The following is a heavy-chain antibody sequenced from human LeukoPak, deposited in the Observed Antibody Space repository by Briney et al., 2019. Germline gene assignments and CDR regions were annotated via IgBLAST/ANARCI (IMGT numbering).Heavy chain of an antibody. D-gene: IGHD6-19*01. J-gene: IGHJ6*02. V-gene: IGHV3-66*01. CDR1: GLTVRTNY. Sequence: PGGSLRLSCAASGLTVRTNYMHWVRQSPGKGLEWVSVISTAGQTYYADSVKARFIVSRDTSNNTLSLQKNNLRVDDTAVYYCARERLGLDVWGQGTTVTVSS. CDR2: ISTAGQT. CDR3: ARERLGLDV.